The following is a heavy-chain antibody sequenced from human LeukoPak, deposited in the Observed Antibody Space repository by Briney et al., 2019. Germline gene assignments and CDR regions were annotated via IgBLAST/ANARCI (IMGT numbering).Heavy chain of an antibody. CDR3: ARDRKDSYNYYDMDV. J-gene: IGHJ6*02. CDR1: GGSISSYY. V-gene: IGHV4-59*01. CDR2: IYYSGNT. Sequence: SETLSLTCTVSGGSISSYYWSWIRQPPGKGLEWIGYIYYSGNTKYNPTLKSRVTISVDTSKNQFSLKLSSVTAADTAVYYCARDRKDSYNYYDMDVWGQGTTVTVSS.